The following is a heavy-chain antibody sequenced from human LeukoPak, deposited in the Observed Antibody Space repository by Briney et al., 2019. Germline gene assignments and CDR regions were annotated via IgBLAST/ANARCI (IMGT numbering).Heavy chain of an antibody. CDR2: IIPIFGTA. CDR3: ARDRVGYCSSTSCYHLDY. J-gene: IGHJ4*02. CDR1: GGTFSSYA. D-gene: IGHD2-2*01. Sequence: GASVKVSCKASGGTFSSYAISWVRQAPGHGLEWMGGIIPIFGTANYAQKFQGRVTITADKSTSTAYMELSSLRSEDTAVYYCARDRVGYCSSTSCYHLDYWGQGTLVTVSS. V-gene: IGHV1-69*06.